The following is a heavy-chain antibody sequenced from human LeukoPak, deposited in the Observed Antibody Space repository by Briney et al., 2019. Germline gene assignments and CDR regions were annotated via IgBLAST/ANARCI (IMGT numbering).Heavy chain of an antibody. V-gene: IGHV4-30-2*01. CDR2: IYHSGST. D-gene: IGHD2-15*01. CDR1: GGSISSGGYS. Sequence: SETLSLTCAVSGGSISSGGYSWSWIRQPPGKGLEWIGYIYHSGSTYYNPSLKSRVTISVDRSKNQFSLKLSSVTAADTAVYCCARADSRYFDYWGQGTLVTVSS. CDR3: ARADSRYFDY. J-gene: IGHJ4*02.